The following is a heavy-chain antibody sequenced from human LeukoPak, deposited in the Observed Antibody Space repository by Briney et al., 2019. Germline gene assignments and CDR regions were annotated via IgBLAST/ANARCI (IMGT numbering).Heavy chain of an antibody. Sequence: GGSLRLSRAASGFTLRSNYMSRVRQAPGMELECVSVIVTASSTYYTDSVNGRFRISRDNSKNTLYLQMNSLRAEDTAVYYCARDKYSYDGSGYHRHFDYWGQGTRVTV. CDR3: ARDKYSYDGSGYHRHFDY. J-gene: IGHJ4*02. CDR1: GFTLRSNY. D-gene: IGHD3-22*01. CDR2: IVTASST. V-gene: IGHV3-66*01.